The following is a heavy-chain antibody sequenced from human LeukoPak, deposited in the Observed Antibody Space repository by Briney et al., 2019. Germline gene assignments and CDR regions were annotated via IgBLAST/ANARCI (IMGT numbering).Heavy chain of an antibody. CDR3: AHRGGGKSAFDI. Sequence: SGPTLVHPPQTLTLTCTFSEFSLSTSGVAVGWIRQPPGKALEWLALIYWNDDKRYGPILKSRLTITKDSSKNQVVLTMTNMDPGGTATYYCAHRGGGKSAFDIWGQGTMVTVSS. D-gene: IGHD4-23*01. CDR2: IYWNDDK. V-gene: IGHV2-5*01. J-gene: IGHJ3*02. CDR1: EFSLSTSGVA.